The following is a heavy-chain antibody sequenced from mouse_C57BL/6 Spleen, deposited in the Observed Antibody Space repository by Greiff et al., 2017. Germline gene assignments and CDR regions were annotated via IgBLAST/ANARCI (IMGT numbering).Heavy chain of an antibody. CDR2: IDPENGDT. CDR1: GFNIKDDY. J-gene: IGHJ2*01. CDR3: TRGGGLRRGDY. Sequence: VQLQQSGAELVRPGASVKLSCTASGFNIKDDYMHWVQQRPEQGLEWIGWIDPENGDTEYASKFQGKATFTADTSSNTAYLQLSSLTSEDTAVYYCTRGGGLRRGDYWGQGTTLTVSS. V-gene: IGHV14-4*01.